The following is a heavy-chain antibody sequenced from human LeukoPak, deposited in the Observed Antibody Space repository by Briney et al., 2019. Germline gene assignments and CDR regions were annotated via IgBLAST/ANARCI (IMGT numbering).Heavy chain of an antibody. CDR1: GYTFNNYG. J-gene: IGHJ4*02. Sequence: ASVKVSCKASGYTFNNYGISWVRQAPGQGLEWMGWITAYNGNTKYAQKLQGRVTMTTDTSTSTAYMELRSLRSDDTAVYYCARDIGGSIRTAVAGWDYWGQRTLVTVSS. D-gene: IGHD6-19*01. CDR2: ITAYNGNT. V-gene: IGHV1-18*01. CDR3: ARDIGGSIRTAVAGWDY.